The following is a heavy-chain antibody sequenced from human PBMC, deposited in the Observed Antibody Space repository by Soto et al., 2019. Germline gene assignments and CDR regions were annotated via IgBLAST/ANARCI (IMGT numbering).Heavy chain of an antibody. D-gene: IGHD2-15*01. Sequence: ASVKVSCKASGYIFTDYYMHWVRQAPGQELGWMGRINPNSGGTNYAQKFQGRVTMTRDTSISTAYTELSSLRSEDTATYYCARDDCSGGSCYPPTGAFDIWGQGTMVTVSS. CDR1: GYIFTDYY. CDR3: ARDDCSGGSCYPPTGAFDI. J-gene: IGHJ3*02. V-gene: IGHV1-2*06. CDR2: INPNSGGT.